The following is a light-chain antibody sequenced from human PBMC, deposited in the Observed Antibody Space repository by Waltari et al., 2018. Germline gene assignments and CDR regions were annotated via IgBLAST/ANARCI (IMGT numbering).Light chain of an antibody. J-gene: IGKJ2*03. V-gene: IGKV3-20*01. Sequence: EIVLTQSPGTLSLSPGERATLYCRASPSVSSSYLAWYQQKPGQAPRLLIYGASTRATGIPDRFSGSGSGTDFTLTISRLEPEDFAVYYCQQYDSSPYSFGQGTKLAIK. CDR3: QQYDSSPYS. CDR1: PSVSSSY. CDR2: GAS.